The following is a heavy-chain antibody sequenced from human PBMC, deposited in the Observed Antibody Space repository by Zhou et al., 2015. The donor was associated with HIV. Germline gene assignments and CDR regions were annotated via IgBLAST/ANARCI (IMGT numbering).Heavy chain of an antibody. J-gene: IGHJ4*02. V-gene: IGHV3-74*03. D-gene: IGHD3-9*01. CDR3: VRVRLPGRHFDWVRSPPAY. CDR1: GFTFSVFV. CDR2: LGDDGSTK. Sequence: EVQLVDSGGGLVQPGGSLRLTCETSGFTFSVFVFHWVRQVPGKAPLWVARLGDDGSTKTYADSVKGRFTISRDNARKTLYLDMNSLRIEDTAVYYCVRVRLPGRHFDWVRSPPAYWGQGALVTVSS.